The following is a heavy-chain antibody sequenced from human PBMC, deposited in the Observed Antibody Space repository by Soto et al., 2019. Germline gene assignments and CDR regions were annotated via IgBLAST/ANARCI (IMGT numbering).Heavy chain of an antibody. J-gene: IGHJ4*02. V-gene: IGHV3-33*01. CDR2: IWYDGSNK. CDR3: ARGGLTDYFDY. CDR1: GFTFSSYG. Sequence: QVQLVESGGGVVQPGRSLRLSCAASGFTFSSYGMHWVRQATGKGLEWVAVIWYDGSNKYYADSAKGRFTISRDNSKNTLYLQMNSLRAEDTAVYYCARGGLTDYFDYWGQGTLVTVSS. D-gene: IGHD2-21*02.